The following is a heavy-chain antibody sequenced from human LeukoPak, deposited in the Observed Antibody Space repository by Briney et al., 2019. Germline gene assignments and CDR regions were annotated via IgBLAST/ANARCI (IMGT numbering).Heavy chain of an antibody. CDR3: ARQRGYHYDSTTDRFSDL. V-gene: IGHV4-59*01. CDR1: GGSIGNYW. Sequence: SETLSLICTVSGGSIGNYWRSWIRQPPGKGLEWIGYVFDSGGTNYNPSLKSRVTISVDTSKKQFSLKLSSVTAADTAVYYCARQRGYHYDSTTDRFSDLWGQGTRVTVSS. J-gene: IGHJ5*02. CDR2: VFDSGGT. D-gene: IGHD3-22*01.